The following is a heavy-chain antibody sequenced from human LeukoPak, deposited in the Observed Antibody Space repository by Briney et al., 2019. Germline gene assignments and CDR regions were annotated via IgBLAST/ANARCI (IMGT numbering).Heavy chain of an antibody. D-gene: IGHD6-19*01. CDR1: GFKFNSYK. CDR3: ARDTAQWLVLNWFDP. Sequence: GGSLRLSCVASGFKFNSYKMHWVRQAPGKGLEWVSSISSSSSTIYYADSVKGRFTISRDNSKNTLYLQMNSLRAEDTAVYYCARDTAQWLVLNWFDPWGQGTLVTVSS. V-gene: IGHV3-48*01. J-gene: IGHJ5*02. CDR2: ISSSSSTI.